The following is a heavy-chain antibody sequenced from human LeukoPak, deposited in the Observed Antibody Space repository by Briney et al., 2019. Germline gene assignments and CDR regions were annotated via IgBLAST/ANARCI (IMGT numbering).Heavy chain of an antibody. CDR3: ARVPRDYVWGSYRSSYYYYYYMDV. CDR1: GGSISSYY. V-gene: IGHV4-59*01. CDR2: IYYSGST. Sequence: SETLSLTCTVSGGSISSYYWSWIRQPPGKGLEWIGYIYYSGSTNYNPSLKSRVTISVDTSKNQFSLKLSSVTAADTAVYYCARVPRDYVWGSYRSSYYYYYYMDVWGKGTTVTVSS. J-gene: IGHJ6*03. D-gene: IGHD3-16*02.